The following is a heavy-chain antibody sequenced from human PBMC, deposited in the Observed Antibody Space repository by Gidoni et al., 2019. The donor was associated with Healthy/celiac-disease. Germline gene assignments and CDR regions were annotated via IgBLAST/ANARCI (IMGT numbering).Heavy chain of an antibody. CDR3: ARGLQVAAAGIRWFDP. V-gene: IGHV3-33*01. Sequence: QVQLVASGGGVVQPGRSLRLSCAASGFTFSSYGMHWVRQAPGKGLEWVAVIWYDGSNKYYADSVKGRFTISRDNSKNTLYLQMNSLRAEDTAVYYCARGLQVAAAGIRWFDPWGQGTLVTVSS. D-gene: IGHD6-13*01. J-gene: IGHJ5*02. CDR2: IWYDGSNK. CDR1: GFTFSSYG.